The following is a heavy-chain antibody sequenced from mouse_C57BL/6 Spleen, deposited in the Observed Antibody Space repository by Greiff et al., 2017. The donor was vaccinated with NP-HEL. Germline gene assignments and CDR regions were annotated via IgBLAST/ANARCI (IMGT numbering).Heavy chain of an antibody. Sequence: QVQLQQPGAELVKPGASVKLSCKASGYTFTSYWMHWVKQRPGQGLEWIGMIHPNSGSTNYNEKFKSKATLTVDKSSSTAYMQLSSLTSEDSAVYYGARFPVRGDYGSSVGDYWGQGTTLTVSS. D-gene: IGHD1-1*01. CDR2: IHPNSGST. CDR3: ARFPVRGDYGSSVGDY. V-gene: IGHV1-64*01. J-gene: IGHJ2*01. CDR1: GYTFTSYW.